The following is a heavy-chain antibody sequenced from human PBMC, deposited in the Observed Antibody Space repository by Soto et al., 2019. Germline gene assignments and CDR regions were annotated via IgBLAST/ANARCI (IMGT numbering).Heavy chain of an antibody. V-gene: IGHV4-31*03. CDR2: IYYSGST. CDR1: GGSISSGGYY. J-gene: IGHJ4*02. CDR3: ARGVTMVRGVIHAPYFDY. D-gene: IGHD3-10*01. Sequence: QVQLQESGPGLVKPSQTLSLTCTVSGGSISSGGYYWSWIRQHPGKGLEWIGYIYYSGSTYYNPSLKSRVNTSVDASKNQFSLKLSSVNAADTAVYYCARGVTMVRGVIHAPYFDYWGQGTLVTVSS.